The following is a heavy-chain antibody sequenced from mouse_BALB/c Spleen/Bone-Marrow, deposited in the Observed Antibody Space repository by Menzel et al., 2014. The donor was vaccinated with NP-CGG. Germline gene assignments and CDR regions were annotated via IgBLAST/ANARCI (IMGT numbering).Heavy chain of an antibody. CDR1: GYAFSSYW. J-gene: IGHJ2*01. CDR3: ARRGYYYGSSYVDY. V-gene: IGHV1-80*01. CDR2: IYPGDGDT. Sequence: QVQLKESGAELVRPGSSVKISCKASGYAFSSYWMNWVKQRPGQGLEWIGQIYPGDGDTNYNGKFRGKATLTADKSSSTAYVQLGSLTSEDSAVYFCARRGYYYGSSYVDYWGQGTTLTVSS. D-gene: IGHD1-1*01.